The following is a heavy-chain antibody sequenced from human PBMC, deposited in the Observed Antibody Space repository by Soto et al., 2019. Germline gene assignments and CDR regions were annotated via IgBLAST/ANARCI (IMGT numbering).Heavy chain of an antibody. CDR2: TYYRSKWYN. CDR1: GDSVSSNSAA. J-gene: IGHJ4*02. D-gene: IGHD6-19*01. Sequence: SQTLSLTCAVSGDSVSSNSAAWNWIRQSPSRGLEWLGRTYYRSKWYNECALSVKSRITINPDTSKNQFSLQLNSVTPDDTSVYYCAREYSAGWSTWGQGTLVTVSS. V-gene: IGHV6-1*01. CDR3: AREYSAGWST.